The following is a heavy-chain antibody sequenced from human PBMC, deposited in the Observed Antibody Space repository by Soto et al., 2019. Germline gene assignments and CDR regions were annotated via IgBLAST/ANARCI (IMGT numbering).Heavy chain of an antibody. Sequence: GGSLRLSCAASGFTFSNAWMNWVRQAQGKGLEWVGRIKSKTDGGTTDYAAPVKGRFTISRDDSKNTLYLQMNSLKTEDTAVYYCTTEPVLRYFDLDYWGQGTLVTVSS. CDR2: IKSKTDGGTT. J-gene: IGHJ4*02. V-gene: IGHV3-15*01. CDR3: TTEPVLRYFDLDY. D-gene: IGHD3-9*01. CDR1: GFTFSNAW.